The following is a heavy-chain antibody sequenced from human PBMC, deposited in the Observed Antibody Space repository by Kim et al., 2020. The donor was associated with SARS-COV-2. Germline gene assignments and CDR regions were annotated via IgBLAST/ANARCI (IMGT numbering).Heavy chain of an antibody. V-gene: IGHV3-23*01. CDR2: ISGSGGST. CDR3: AKSVVRGVIITGFDY. CDR1: GFTFSSYA. D-gene: IGHD3-10*01. Sequence: GGSLRLSCAASGFTFSSYAMSWVRQAPGKGLEWVSAISGSGGSTYYADSVKGRFTISRDNSKNTLYLQMNSLRAEETAVYYCAKSVVRGVIITGFDYWGQGTLVTVSS. J-gene: IGHJ4*02.